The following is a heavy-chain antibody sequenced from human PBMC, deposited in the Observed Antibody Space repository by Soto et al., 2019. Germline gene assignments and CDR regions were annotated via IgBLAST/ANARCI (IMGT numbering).Heavy chain of an antibody. CDR3: ARGARPYYYRSGSYYKTYVNWFDP. CDR1: GGSFSGYY. Sequence: SEILSLTCAVYGGSFSGYYWSWIRQPPGKGLEWIGEINHSGSTNYNPSLKSRVTISVDTSKNQFSLKLSSVTAADTAVYYCARGARPYYYRSGSYYKTYVNWFDPWGQGTLVTVSS. CDR2: INHSGST. D-gene: IGHD3-10*01. V-gene: IGHV4-34*01. J-gene: IGHJ5*02.